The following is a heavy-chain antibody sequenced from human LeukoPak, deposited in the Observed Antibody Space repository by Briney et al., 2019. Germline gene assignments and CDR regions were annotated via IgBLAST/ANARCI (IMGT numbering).Heavy chain of an antibody. CDR2: ISGSGGST. CDR3: AKEKVGYSYGPFDY. D-gene: IGHD5-18*01. Sequence: GGSLRLSCAASGFTFSSYEMNWVRQAPGKGLEWVSGISGSGGSTNYADSVKGRFTISRDNSKNTLYLQMNSLRAEDTAVYYCAKEKVGYSYGPFDYWGQGTLVTVSS. J-gene: IGHJ4*02. V-gene: IGHV3-23*01. CDR1: GFTFSSYE.